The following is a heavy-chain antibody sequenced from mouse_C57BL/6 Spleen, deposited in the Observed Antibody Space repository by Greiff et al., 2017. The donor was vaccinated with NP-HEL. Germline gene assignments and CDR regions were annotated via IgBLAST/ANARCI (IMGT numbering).Heavy chain of an antibody. CDR2: ISDGGSYT. CDR3: ARDRANWDYFDY. D-gene: IGHD4-1*01. V-gene: IGHV5-4*01. CDR1: GFTFSSYA. J-gene: IGHJ2*01. Sequence: EVKLVESGGGLVKNGGSLKLSCAASGFTFSSYAMSWVRQTPEKRLEWVATISDGGSYTYYPDNVKGRFTISRDNAKNNLYLQMSHLKSEDTAMYYCARDRANWDYFDYWGQGTTLTVSS.